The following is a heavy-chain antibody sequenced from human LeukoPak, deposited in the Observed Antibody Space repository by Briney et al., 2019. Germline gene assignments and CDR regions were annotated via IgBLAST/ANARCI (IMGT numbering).Heavy chain of an antibody. Sequence: SETLTLTCAVYGGTFSGYYWSWIRQPPGQGLEWIGEINHSGSTNYNPSLKSRVTTSVDTSKNQFSLKLSSVTAADTAVYYCARDHGSGSPDDYWGQGTLVTVSS. D-gene: IGHD3-10*01. CDR1: GGTFSGYY. CDR3: ARDHGSGSPDDY. CDR2: INHSGST. J-gene: IGHJ4*02. V-gene: IGHV4-34*01.